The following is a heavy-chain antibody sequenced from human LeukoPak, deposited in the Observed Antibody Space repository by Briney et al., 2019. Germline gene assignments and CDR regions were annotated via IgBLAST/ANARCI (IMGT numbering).Heavy chain of an antibody. CDR1: GYKFSSYW. CDR3: ARVVVPAAISY. CDR2: INPDDSDI. Sequence: GESLKISCKGSGYKFSSYWIGWVRQMSGKGLEWMGVINPDDSDIRYSPSFEGQVTISADKSTSTAYLQWNSLEASDTAMYYCARVVVPAAISYWGQGTPVTVLS. J-gene: IGHJ4*02. D-gene: IGHD2-2*01. V-gene: IGHV5-51*01.